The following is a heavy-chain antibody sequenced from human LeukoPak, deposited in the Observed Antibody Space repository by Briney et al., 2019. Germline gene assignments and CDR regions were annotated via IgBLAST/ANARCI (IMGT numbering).Heavy chain of an antibody. J-gene: IGHJ4*02. CDR3: ARGLNVGYCSGGSCYSDY. Sequence: PSETLSLPCTVSGGSISSSSYYWGWIRQPPGKGLEWIGSIYYSGSTYYNPSLKSRVTISVDTSKNQFSLKLSSVTAADTAVYYCARGLNVGYCSGGSCYSDYWGQGTLVTVSS. V-gene: IGHV4-39*01. D-gene: IGHD2-15*01. CDR2: IYYSGST. CDR1: GGSISSSSYY.